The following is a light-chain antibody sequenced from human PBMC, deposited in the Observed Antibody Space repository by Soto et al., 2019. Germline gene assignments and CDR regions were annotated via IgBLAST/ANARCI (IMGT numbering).Light chain of an antibody. CDR2: GAS. CDR3: QQYHDWPPIT. V-gene: IGKV3-15*01. Sequence: EIVMTQSPATLFVSPGERATLSCRASQTVSDDLAWYQQKPGQAPRLLIYGASTRANDIPARFSGGGSGTEFTLTISSLQSEDSAIYYSQQYHDWPPITFGPGTKVNI. J-gene: IGKJ3*01. CDR1: QTVSDD.